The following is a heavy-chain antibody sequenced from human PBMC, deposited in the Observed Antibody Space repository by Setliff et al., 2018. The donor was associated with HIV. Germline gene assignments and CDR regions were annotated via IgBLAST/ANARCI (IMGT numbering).Heavy chain of an antibody. CDR1: GGSVGSGSYY. Sequence: PSETLSLTCSVSGGSVGSGSYYWSWIRQSPGKGLEWLGYIYYSGSTTYNPSLRSRVTISIDTSKNQFSLNLRSVTAADTAVYYYARDPPGYGDSKDYWGRGKLVTVSS. CDR2: IYYSGST. V-gene: IGHV4-61*01. D-gene: IGHD4-17*01. CDR3: ARDPPGYGDSKDY. J-gene: IGHJ4*02.